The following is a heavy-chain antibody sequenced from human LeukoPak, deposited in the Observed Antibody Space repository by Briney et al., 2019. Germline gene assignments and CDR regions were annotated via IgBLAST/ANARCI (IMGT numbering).Heavy chain of an antibody. Sequence: SETLSLTCSVSGDSISSSSYYWGWIRQSPGKGLEWIGSIYYSGSTYYHPSLKSRVTISVDTSKDQFSLKLTSVTAADTAVYYCARDRRITMIVVVNPRKGGWFDPWGQGTLVTVSS. CDR2: IYYSGST. D-gene: IGHD3-22*01. CDR1: GDSISSSSYY. V-gene: IGHV4-39*07. J-gene: IGHJ5*02. CDR3: ARDRRITMIVVVNPRKGGWFDP.